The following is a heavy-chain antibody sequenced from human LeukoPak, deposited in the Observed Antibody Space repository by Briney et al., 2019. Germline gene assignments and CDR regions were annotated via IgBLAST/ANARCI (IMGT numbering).Heavy chain of an antibody. CDR2: IKQDGSEK. J-gene: IGHJ4*02. CDR1: GFTFSSYW. Sequence: GGSLRLSSAASGFTFSSYWMSWVRQAPGKGLEWVANIKQDGSEKYYVDSVKGRFTISRDNAKNSLYLQMNSLRAGDTAVYYCARDTETLYYFDYWGQGTLVTVS. V-gene: IGHV3-7*01. CDR3: ARDTETLYYFDY.